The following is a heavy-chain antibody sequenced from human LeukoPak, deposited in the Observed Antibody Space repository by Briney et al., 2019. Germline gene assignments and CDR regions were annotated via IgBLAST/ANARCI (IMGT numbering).Heavy chain of an antibody. V-gene: IGHV3-23*01. Sequence: PGGSLRLSCAASGFTFSDYAMTWVRQAPGKGLEWVSTISNSGGSKYHADSVKGRFTISRDNSKNSLYLQMNSLRSEDTAVYYCAKDLGYDGSEIFDYWGQGTLVTVSS. CDR1: GFTFSDYA. J-gene: IGHJ4*02. CDR2: ISNSGGSK. D-gene: IGHD2-2*03. CDR3: AKDLGYDGSEIFDY.